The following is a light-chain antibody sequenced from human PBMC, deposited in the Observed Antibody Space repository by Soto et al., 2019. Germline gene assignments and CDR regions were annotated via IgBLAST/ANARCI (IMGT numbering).Light chain of an antibody. Sequence: EIVMTQSPATLSVPPGERATLSCRASQSVSTNLAWYQQKPGQAPRLLIYGASTRATAVPARFTASGSGTEFTLTISSLQSEDFAVYYCQQYNNWPRTFGQGTKVEVK. V-gene: IGKV3-15*01. CDR2: GAS. J-gene: IGKJ1*01. CDR3: QQYNNWPRT. CDR1: QSVSTN.